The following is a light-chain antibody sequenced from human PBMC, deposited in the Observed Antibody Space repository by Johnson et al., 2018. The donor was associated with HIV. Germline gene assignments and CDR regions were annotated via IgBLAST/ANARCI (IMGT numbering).Light chain of an antibody. CDR3: GTWDRSLSAGGV. CDR1: SSNIGNNY. V-gene: IGLV1-51*02. Sequence: QSVLTQPPSVSAAPGQKVTISCSGSSSNIGNNYVSWYQQLPGTAPKLLIYENTKRPSGIPDRFSGSASATSATMIITGLQTGDEGAYYCGTWDRSLSAGGVFGAGTKVTVL. CDR2: ENT. J-gene: IGLJ1*01.